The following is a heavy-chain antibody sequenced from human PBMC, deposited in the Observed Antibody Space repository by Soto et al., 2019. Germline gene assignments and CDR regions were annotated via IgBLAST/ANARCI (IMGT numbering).Heavy chain of an antibody. CDR3: ARVYSGSYSDS. CDR1: GASIRSNNW. CDR2: IFYSGST. Sequence: SETLSLTCAVSGASIRSNNWWSWVRQPPGKGLEWIGEIFYSGSTYYNPSLKTRLTISVDNSKNQFSLKLSSVTAADTAVYYCARVYSGSYSDSWGRGTLVTVSS. V-gene: IGHV4-4*02. J-gene: IGHJ4*02. D-gene: IGHD1-26*01.